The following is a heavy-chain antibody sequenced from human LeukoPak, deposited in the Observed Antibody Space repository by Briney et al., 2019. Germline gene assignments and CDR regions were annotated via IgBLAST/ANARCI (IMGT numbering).Heavy chain of an antibody. CDR3: ANYIRNVEDYMDV. CDR1: GGSFDSKY. Sequence: SETLSLTCSVSGGSFDSKYWSWIRQPPGKGLEWISYIYTSGSTNFNPSLRSRVAMSIDTSKNQFALKVYSVTAADTAVYYCANYIRNVEDYMDVWGKGTTVIVSS. D-gene: IGHD1-1*01. V-gene: IGHV4-4*09. J-gene: IGHJ6*03. CDR2: IYTSGST.